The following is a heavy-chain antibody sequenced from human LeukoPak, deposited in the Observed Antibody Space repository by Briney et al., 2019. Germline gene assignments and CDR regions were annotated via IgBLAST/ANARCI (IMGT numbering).Heavy chain of an antibody. Sequence: GGSLRLSCAASGFTFSNAWMSWVRQAPGKGLEWVGRIKSKTDGGTTDYAAPVKGRFTISRDDSKNTLYLQMNSLKTEDTAVYYCARRGWELLGFDYWGQGTLVTVSS. V-gene: IGHV3-15*01. CDR3: ARRGWELLGFDY. D-gene: IGHD1-26*01. CDR2: IKSKTDGGTT. CDR1: GFTFSNAW. J-gene: IGHJ4*02.